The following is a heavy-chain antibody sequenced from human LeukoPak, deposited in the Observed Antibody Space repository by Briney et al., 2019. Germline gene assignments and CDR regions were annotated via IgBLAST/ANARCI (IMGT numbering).Heavy chain of an antibody. J-gene: IGHJ4*02. CDR1: GFTFSSYW. D-gene: IGHD4-23*01. CDR3: AKSDLNYGGNPDF. CDR2: IKQDGSEK. V-gene: IGHV3-7*03. Sequence: GGSLRLSCAASGFTFSSYWMSWVRQAPGKGLEWVANIKQDGSEKYYVDSVKGRFTISRDNSKYTLYLQMNSLRADDTAVFYCAKSDLNYGGNPDFWGQGTLVTVSS.